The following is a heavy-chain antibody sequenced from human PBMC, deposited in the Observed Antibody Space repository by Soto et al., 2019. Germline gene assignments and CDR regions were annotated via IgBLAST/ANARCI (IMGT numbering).Heavy chain of an antibody. J-gene: IGHJ4*02. D-gene: IGHD3-9*01. Sequence: QVQLHESGPGLVKPSQTLSLTCTVSGGSISSGGYYWSWIRQYPGKGLVWIGYIYYSGSTYYNPSLKSRVTMSVATSKNQFSLKLSSVTAADTAVYYCARDKFGYDNIDYWGQGTLVTVSS. CDR2: IYYSGST. CDR1: GGSISSGGYY. CDR3: ARDKFGYDNIDY. V-gene: IGHV4-31*03.